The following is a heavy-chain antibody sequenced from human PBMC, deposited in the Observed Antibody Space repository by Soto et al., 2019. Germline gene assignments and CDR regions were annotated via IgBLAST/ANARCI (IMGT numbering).Heavy chain of an antibody. CDR1: GGSISSYY. V-gene: IGHV4-59*01. J-gene: IGHJ4*02. CDR3: AKLAVAGNFDY. CDR2: IYYSGST. D-gene: IGHD6-19*01. Sequence: SETLSLTCTVSGGSISSYYWSWIRQPPGKGLEWIGYIYYSGSTNYNPSLKSRVSISVDTSKKQFSLKLSSVTAADTAVYYCAKLAVAGNFDYWGQGTLVTVSS.